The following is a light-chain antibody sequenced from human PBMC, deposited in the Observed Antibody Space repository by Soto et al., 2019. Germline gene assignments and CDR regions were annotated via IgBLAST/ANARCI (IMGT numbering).Light chain of an antibody. CDR1: QYIGSN. J-gene: IGKJ5*01. CDR3: EQYNNWPIT. Sequence: MTQSPSSVSASVGDRVTITCRASQYIGSNVAWYQQKPGQAPRLLIYGASTRATGIPARFSGSGSGTEFTLTISSLQSEDFAVYYCEQYNNWPITFGQGTRREIK. CDR2: GAS. V-gene: IGKV3-15*01.